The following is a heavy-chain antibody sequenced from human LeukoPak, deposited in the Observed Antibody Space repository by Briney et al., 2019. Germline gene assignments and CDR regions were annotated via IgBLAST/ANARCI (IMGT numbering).Heavy chain of an antibody. CDR2: INHSGST. CDR3: ARETSSGSVAAFDI. CDR1: GGSISSGGYY. V-gene: IGHV4-30-2*01. D-gene: IGHD3-22*01. J-gene: IGHJ3*02. Sequence: SQTLSLTCTVSGGSISSGGYYWSWIRQHPGKGLEWIGEINHSGSTNYNPSLKSRVTISVDTSKNQFSLKLSSVTAADTAVYYCARETSSGSVAAFDIWGQGTMVTVSS.